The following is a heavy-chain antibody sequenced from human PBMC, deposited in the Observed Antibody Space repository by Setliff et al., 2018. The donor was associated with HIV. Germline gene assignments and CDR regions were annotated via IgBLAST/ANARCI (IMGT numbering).Heavy chain of an antibody. CDR2: ISGSSTYW. J-gene: IGHJ6*03. D-gene: IGHD4-17*01. V-gene: IGHV3-21*01. Sequence: EGSLRLSCAASGFTFSKYYMNWVRQTPGKGLAWVSSISGSSTYWKYADSVKGRFTISGDNAKNSLFLQMNSLRAEDTALYYCAREIRAGDYPPYTTYVDMDVWGKGTTVTVSS. CDR1: GFTFSKYY. CDR3: AREIRAGDYPPYTTYVDMDV.